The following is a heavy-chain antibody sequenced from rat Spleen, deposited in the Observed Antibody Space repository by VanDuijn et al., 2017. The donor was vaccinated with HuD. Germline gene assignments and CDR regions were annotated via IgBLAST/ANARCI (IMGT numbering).Heavy chain of an antibody. CDR2: ISTGGGST. J-gene: IGHJ3*01. Sequence: EVQLVESGGGLVQPGRSMRLSCSASGFTFSNYYMAWVRQAPTKGLEWVAYISTGGGSTYYRDSVKGRFTISRDYAKSTLYLQMDSLRSEDTATYYCTTSETWFAYWGQGTLVTVSS. D-gene: IGHD1-11*01. CDR3: TTSETWFAY. CDR1: GFTFSNYY. V-gene: IGHV5-27*01.